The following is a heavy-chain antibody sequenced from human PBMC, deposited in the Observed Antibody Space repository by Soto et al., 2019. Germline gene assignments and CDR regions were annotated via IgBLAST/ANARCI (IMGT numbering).Heavy chain of an antibody. CDR2: INPNGGST. Sequence: ASLKVSCKASGYIFINYYIHWVRQAPGQGLEWIGIINPNGGSTNYAQKFRGRVTMARDTSTSTVYMELSSLRSEDTAVYYCARDEDLGYCSGGSCSENDAFDIWGQGTMVTVSS. CDR3: ARDEDLGYCSGGSCSENDAFDI. J-gene: IGHJ3*02. CDR1: GYIFINYY. V-gene: IGHV1-46*03. D-gene: IGHD2-15*01.